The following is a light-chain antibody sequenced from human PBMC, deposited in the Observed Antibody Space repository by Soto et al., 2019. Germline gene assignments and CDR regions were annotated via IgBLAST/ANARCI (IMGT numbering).Light chain of an antibody. Sequence: EIVLTQSPATLSLSPGERATLSCRASQSVSSYLAWYQQKPGQAPRLLIYDASNRATGIPARFSGGGSGTDFTLTITSLEPEDSAVYYCQQLFNWPRFTFGQGTKLEIK. J-gene: IGKJ2*01. CDR1: QSVSSY. CDR3: QQLFNWPRFT. CDR2: DAS. V-gene: IGKV3-11*01.